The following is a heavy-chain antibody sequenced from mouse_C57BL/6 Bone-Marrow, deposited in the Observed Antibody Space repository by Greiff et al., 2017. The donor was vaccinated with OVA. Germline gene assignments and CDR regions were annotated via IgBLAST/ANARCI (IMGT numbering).Heavy chain of an antibody. V-gene: IGHV1-26*01. J-gene: IGHJ2*01. CDR2: INPNNGGT. CDR3: ARWGN. CDR1: GYTFTDYY. Sequence: VQLQQSGPELVKPGASVKISCKASGYTFTDYYMNWVKQSHGKSLEWIGDINPNNGGTSYNQKFKGKATLTVAKSSSTAYMELRSLTSEDSAVYYCARWGNWGQGTTLTVSS.